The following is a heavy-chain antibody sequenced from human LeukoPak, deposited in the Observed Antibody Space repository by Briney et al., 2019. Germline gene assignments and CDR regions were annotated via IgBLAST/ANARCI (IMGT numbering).Heavy chain of an antibody. D-gene: IGHD6-19*01. CDR3: ARVRAVAGPVRWLDH. J-gene: IGHJ4*02. CDR2: IYYSGST. CDR1: GGSISSGGYY. V-gene: IGHV4-31*03. Sequence: SQTLSLTCTVSGGSISSGGYYWSWIRQHPGKGLEWIGYIYYSGSTYYNPSLKSRVTISVDTSKNQFSLKLSSVTAADAAVYYCARVRAVAGPVRWLDHWGQGTLVTVSS.